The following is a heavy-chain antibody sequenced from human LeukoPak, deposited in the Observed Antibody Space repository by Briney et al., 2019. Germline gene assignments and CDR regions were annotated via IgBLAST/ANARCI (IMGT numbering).Heavy chain of an antibody. V-gene: IGHV3-21*04. CDR1: GFSFSSYS. Sequence: GGSLRLSCAASGFSFSSYSMNWVRQAPGKGLEWVSSISSSSSYIYYTDSVKGRFTISRDNSENTLYLQMNSLRADDTAVYFCVKGASIVVVPAAFDYWGQGTLVTVSS. CDR2: ISSSSSYI. J-gene: IGHJ4*02. D-gene: IGHD2-2*01. CDR3: VKGASIVVVPAAFDY.